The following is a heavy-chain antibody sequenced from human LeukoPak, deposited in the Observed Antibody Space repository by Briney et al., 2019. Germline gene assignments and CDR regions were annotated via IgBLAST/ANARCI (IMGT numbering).Heavy chain of an antibody. CDR3: ARDRVGQQLVGRNYYYYYMDV. Sequence: PGGSLRLSCAASGFTFNTYSMSWVRQAPGKGLEWVAIISRTSESIFYADSLKGRFTISRDNAKNSLYLQMNGLRAEDTAAYYCARDRVGQQLVGRNYYYYYMDVWGKGTTVTISS. D-gene: IGHD6-13*01. CDR2: ISRTSESI. J-gene: IGHJ6*03. V-gene: IGHV3-21*01. CDR1: GFTFNTYS.